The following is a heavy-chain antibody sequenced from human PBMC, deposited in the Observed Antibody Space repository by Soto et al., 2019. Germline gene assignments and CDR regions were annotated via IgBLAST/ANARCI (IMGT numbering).Heavy chain of an antibody. Sequence: PXETLSLTCTVAGGSISSGGYYWSWIRQHPGKGLEWIGYIYYSGSTYYNPSLKSRVTISVDTSKNQFSLKLSSVTAADTAVYYCARSTSSGSYYSDLYYYYGMDVWGQGTTVTVSS. CDR1: GGSISSGGYY. V-gene: IGHV4-31*03. D-gene: IGHD3-10*01. CDR3: ARSTSSGSYYSDLYYYYGMDV. J-gene: IGHJ6*02. CDR2: IYYSGST.